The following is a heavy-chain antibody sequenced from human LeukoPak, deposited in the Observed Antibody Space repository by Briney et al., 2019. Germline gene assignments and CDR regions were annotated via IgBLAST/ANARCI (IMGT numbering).Heavy chain of an antibody. Sequence: SETLSLTCTVSGGSISSGDYYWSWIRQPPGKGLEWIGYIYYSGSTYYNPSLKSRVTISIDTSKTQFSLKLSSVTAADTAVYYGAKGPPGGPDNCSGPWGQGTRVPVSS. CDR3: AKGPPGGPDNCSGP. V-gene: IGHV4-61*08. CDR2: IYYSGST. J-gene: IGHJ5*02. CDR1: GGSISSGDYY. D-gene: IGHD3-10*01.